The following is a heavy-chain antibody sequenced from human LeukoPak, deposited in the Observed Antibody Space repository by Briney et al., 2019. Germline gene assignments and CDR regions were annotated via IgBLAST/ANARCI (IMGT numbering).Heavy chain of an antibody. D-gene: IGHD3-10*01. Sequence: GGSLRLSCAASGFTFSDYRMNWVRQAPGKGLEWVSAISGSGGSTYYADSVKGRFIISRDNSKNTLYLQMNSLRAEDTAVYYCAKSGDRWFGELFDYWGQGTLVTVSS. CDR2: ISGSGGST. CDR3: AKSGDRWFGELFDY. CDR1: GFTFSDYR. J-gene: IGHJ4*02. V-gene: IGHV3-23*01.